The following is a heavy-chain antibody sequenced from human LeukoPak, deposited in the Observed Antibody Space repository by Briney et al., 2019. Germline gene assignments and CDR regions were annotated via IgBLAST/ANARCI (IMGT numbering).Heavy chain of an antibody. V-gene: IGHV3-7*01. J-gene: IGHJ4*02. D-gene: IGHD6-13*01. CDR2: IKYDGSEE. CDR3: RSGGAAPGSFDN. CDR1: GFTFSDYW. Sequence: GGSLRLSCAAYGFTFSDYWMSWMRQAPGKGREWVANIKYDGSEEYYVDSVKGRFTISRDNAENSLYLQLSSLRVEDTAVYYCRSGGAAPGSFDNWGQGTLVTVSP.